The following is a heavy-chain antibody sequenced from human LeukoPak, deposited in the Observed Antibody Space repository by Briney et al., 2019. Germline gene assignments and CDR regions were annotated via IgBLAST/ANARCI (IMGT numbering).Heavy chain of an antibody. V-gene: IGHV3-53*01. CDR2: IYSGGST. D-gene: IGHD4-17*01. CDR3: ARGARSFTVTDYFDY. J-gene: IGHJ4*02. Sequence: LRLSXAASGFTFSSNYMSWVRQAPGKGVGWVSVIYSGGSTYYADSVKGRFTISRDNSKNTLYLQMNSLRAEDTAVYYCARGARSFTVTDYFDYWGQGTLVTVSS. CDR1: GFTFSSNY.